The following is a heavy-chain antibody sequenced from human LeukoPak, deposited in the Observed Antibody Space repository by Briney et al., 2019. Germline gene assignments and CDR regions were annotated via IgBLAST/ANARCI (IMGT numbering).Heavy chain of an antibody. CDR1: GYTFTDYY. V-gene: IGHV1-2*02. CDR3: ARELRKTTWSYDAFDL. J-gene: IGHJ3*01. Sequence: GASVKVSCKASGYTFTDYYMHWVRQAPGQGLEWVGWMNPKSGGTNYAQRFQGRVTMTRDTSNNTSYMELTKLASDDTAVYYCARELRKTTWSYDAFDLWGQGTMVTVSS. D-gene: IGHD4-17*01. CDR2: MNPKSGGT.